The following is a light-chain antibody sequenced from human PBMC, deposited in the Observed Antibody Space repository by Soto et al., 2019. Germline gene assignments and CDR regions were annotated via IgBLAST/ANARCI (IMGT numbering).Light chain of an antibody. CDR2: EVS. V-gene: IGLV2-14*01. Sequence: QSALTQPASVSGSPGQSITISCTGTSSDVGGYNYVSWYQQHPCKDPKLMIYEVSNRPSGVSNRFSGSKSGNTASLTIAGLQAEDEADYYCSSDTRNSHVVFGGGAQLTVL. CDR1: SSDVGGYNY. J-gene: IGLJ2*01. CDR3: SSDTRNSHVV.